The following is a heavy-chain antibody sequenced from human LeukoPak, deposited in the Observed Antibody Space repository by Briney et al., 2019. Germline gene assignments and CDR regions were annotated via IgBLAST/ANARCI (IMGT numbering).Heavy chain of an antibody. V-gene: IGHV3-74*01. CDR3: ARAPYDSSSYYINYFDY. Sequence: GGSLRLSCAASGFTFSIYWMHWVRQAPGKGLVWVSRINSDGSSTTYADSVKGRFTISRDNAKNTLYLQMNSLRAEDTAVYYCARAPYDSSSYYINYFDYWGQGALVTVSS. CDR2: INSDGSST. CDR1: GFTFSIYW. D-gene: IGHD3-22*01. J-gene: IGHJ4*02.